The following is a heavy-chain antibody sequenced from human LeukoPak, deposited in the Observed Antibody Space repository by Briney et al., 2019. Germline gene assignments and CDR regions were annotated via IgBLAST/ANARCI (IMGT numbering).Heavy chain of an antibody. Sequence: PSQTLFLTCTVSGGSISSGGYYWSWIRQHPGKGLEWIGYIYYSGSTYYNPSLKSRVTISVDTSKNQFSLKLSSVTAADTAVYYCARNPRGAPIDYWGQGTLVTVSS. D-gene: IGHD3-10*01. V-gene: IGHV4-31*03. CDR1: GGSISSGGYY. J-gene: IGHJ4*02. CDR3: ARNPRGAPIDY. CDR2: IYYSGST.